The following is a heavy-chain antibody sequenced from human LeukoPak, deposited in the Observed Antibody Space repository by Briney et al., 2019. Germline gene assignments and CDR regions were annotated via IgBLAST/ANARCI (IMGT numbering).Heavy chain of an antibody. D-gene: IGHD4-17*01. V-gene: IGHV4-39*01. CDR2: IYYTGTT. J-gene: IGHJ5*02. CDR1: GGSIGGSNFY. Sequence: PSETLSLTCTVSGGSIGGSNFYWAWNRQPPGRGPEWIGSIYYTGTTYYNPSLKSRVTIAVDTSKNQFSLKLSSVTAADTAVYYCARRWTTSATSWFGPWGQGTLVTVSS. CDR3: ARRWTTSATSWFGP.